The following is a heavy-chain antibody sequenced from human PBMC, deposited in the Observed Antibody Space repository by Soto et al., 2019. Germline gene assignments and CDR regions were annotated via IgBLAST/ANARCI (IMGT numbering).Heavy chain of an antibody. D-gene: IGHD3-16*02. J-gene: IGHJ4*02. CDR3: ARHAYIWGSYRPYYFDY. CDR2: IYYSGST. CDR1: GGSISSYY. V-gene: IGHV4-59*08. Sequence: SSETLSLTCTVSGGSISSYYWSWIRQPPGKGLEWIGYIYYSGSTNYNPSLKSRVTISVDTSKNQFSLKLSSVTAADTAVYYCARHAYIWGSYRPYYFDYWGQGTLVTVSS.